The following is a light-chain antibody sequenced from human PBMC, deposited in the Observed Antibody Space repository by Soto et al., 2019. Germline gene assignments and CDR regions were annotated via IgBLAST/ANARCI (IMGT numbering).Light chain of an antibody. V-gene: IGKV3-11*01. J-gene: IGKJ4*01. CDR3: QQRSNWLLT. CDR2: DAS. CDR1: QSVSSY. Sequence: EIVLTQSPATLSLSPGERATLSCRASQSVSSYLAWYQQKPGQAPRLLIYDASNRATGIPARFSGSGSGTYFPLTISSLEPEDFAVYYCQQRSNWLLTFGGGTKVEIK.